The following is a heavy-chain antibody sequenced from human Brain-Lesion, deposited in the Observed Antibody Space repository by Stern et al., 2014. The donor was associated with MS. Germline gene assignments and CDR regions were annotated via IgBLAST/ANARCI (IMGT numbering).Heavy chain of an antibody. V-gene: IGHV4-61*02. CDR2: IYARGNT. CDR1: GGPISSHSYY. D-gene: IGHD4-17*01. J-gene: IGHJ4*02. CDR3: ARDYGDLEFDL. Sequence: VHLVESGPGLVKPSQTLSLTCTVSGGPISSHSYYWSWIRQPAGKGLEWIGRIYARGNTNYNPSLKSRVSISLDTSKNQLSLRLISVTASDTAVYYCARDYGDLEFDLWGQGTLVTVSS.